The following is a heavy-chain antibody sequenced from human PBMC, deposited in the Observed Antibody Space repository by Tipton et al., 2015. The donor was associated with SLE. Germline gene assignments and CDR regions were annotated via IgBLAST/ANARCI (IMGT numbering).Heavy chain of an antibody. Sequence: LRLSCTVSGASLSSGDDFWSWVRQSAGKGLEWIGRIYTTGSTHYNPSLQSRVSMSVDTSKNQFSLKVRSMTAADTAIYYCTRDGDGSDYWGQGTLVTVSS. CDR2: IYTTGST. D-gene: IGHD3-10*01. J-gene: IGHJ4*02. CDR3: TRDGDGSDY. CDR1: GASLSSGDDF. V-gene: IGHV4-61*02.